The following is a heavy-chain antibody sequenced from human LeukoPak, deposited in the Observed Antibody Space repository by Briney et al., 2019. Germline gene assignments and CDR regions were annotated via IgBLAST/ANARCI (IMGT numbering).Heavy chain of an antibody. CDR3: ATARSYYYGMDV. CDR1: GYTLTELS. Sequence: ASVKVSCKVSGYTLTELSMHWVRQAPGKGLEWMGGFDSEDGETIYAQKFQGRVTMTEDTSTDTAYMELSSLRSEDTAVYYCATARSYYYGMDVWGQGTTVTVSS. J-gene: IGHJ6*02. V-gene: IGHV1-24*01. CDR2: FDSEDGET.